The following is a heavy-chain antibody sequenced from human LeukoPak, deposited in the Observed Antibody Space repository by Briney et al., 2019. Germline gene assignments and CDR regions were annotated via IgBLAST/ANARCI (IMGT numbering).Heavy chain of an antibody. CDR3: ARGQGATVPQVGKNWFDP. CDR2: IYYSGST. Sequence: SETLSLTCTVSGGSISSYYWSWIRQPPGRGLEWIGYIYYSGSTNYNPSLKCRVTISIDTSKNQFSLKLISVTVADTAIYYCARGQGATVPQVGKNWFDPWGQGTRVTVSS. CDR1: GGSISSYY. D-gene: IGHD1-26*01. J-gene: IGHJ5*02. V-gene: IGHV4-59*12.